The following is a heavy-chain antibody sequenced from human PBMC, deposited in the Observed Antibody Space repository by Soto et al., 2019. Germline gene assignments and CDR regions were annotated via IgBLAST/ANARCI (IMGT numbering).Heavy chain of an antibody. D-gene: IGHD2-2*01. Sequence: GESLTLSCKVSGYSFTSYWIGWVRQMPGKGLEWMGIIYPFDSDTRYSPSFQGQFTISADKSISTAYLQWSSLKASDTAMYYCARLVLGYCSSTSCSQEVAAAPSDGMDVWGQGTTVTVSS. J-gene: IGHJ6*02. CDR3: ARLVLGYCSSTSCSQEVAAAPSDGMDV. CDR2: IYPFDSDT. V-gene: IGHV5-51*01. CDR1: GYSFTSYW.